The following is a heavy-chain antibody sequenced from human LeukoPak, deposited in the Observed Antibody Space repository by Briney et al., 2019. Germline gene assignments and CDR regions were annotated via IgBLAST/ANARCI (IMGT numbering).Heavy chain of an antibody. CDR3: ARDLRPFVVVPAATPGIRPYDDY. V-gene: IGHV7-4-1*02. Sequence: GASVKVCCKASGYTFTSHGMNWVRQAPGQGLEWMGWINTNTGNPTYAQGFTGRFVFSLDTSVSTAYLQISSLKAEDTAVYYCARDLRPFVVVPAATPGIRPYDDYWGQGTLVTVSS. CDR1: GYTFTSHG. D-gene: IGHD2-2*01. CDR2: INTNTGNP. J-gene: IGHJ4*02.